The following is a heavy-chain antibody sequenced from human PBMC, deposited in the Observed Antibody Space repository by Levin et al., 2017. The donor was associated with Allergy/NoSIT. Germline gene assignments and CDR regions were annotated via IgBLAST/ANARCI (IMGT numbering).Heavy chain of an antibody. V-gene: IGHV3-48*01. CDR1: GFAFRDYH. CDR3: ARVRETSERH. D-gene: IGHD1-26*01. Sequence: GGSLRLSCAASGFAFRDYHMNWVRQAPGKGLEWVSFISNGATIIQYADAVKGRFTISRDNAKNSLSLQMSSLTAEDTAVYYCARVRETSERHWGQGTLVTVSS. J-gene: IGHJ4*02. CDR2: ISNGATII.